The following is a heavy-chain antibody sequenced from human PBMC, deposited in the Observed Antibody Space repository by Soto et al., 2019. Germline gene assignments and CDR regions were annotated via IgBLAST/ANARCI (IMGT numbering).Heavy chain of an antibody. CDR2: ISSSSGYI. D-gene: IGHD1-1*01. CDR3: ARDRALGTPSYYYYYGMEV. J-gene: IGHJ6*02. V-gene: IGHV3-21*01. CDR1: GFTFSSYS. Sequence: GGSLRLSCAASGFTFSSYSMNWVRQAPGKGLEWVSSISSSSGYIYYADSVKGRFTISRDNAKNSLYLQMNSLRAEDTAVYYCARDRALGTPSYYYYYGMEVWGQGTTVTVSS.